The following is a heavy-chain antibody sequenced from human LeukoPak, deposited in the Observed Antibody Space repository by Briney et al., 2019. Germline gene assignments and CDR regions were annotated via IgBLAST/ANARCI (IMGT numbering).Heavy chain of an antibody. CDR3: AREVGGTTTVTTHFYMDV. D-gene: IGHD4-17*01. V-gene: IGHV3-11*04. Sequence: GGSLRLSCAASGFTFSDYYMSWIRQAPGKGLEWVTYISSSGTTIYYADSVKGRFTISRDNAKNSLYLQINSLGAEDTAVYYCAREVGGTTTVTTHFYMDVWGKGTTVTVSS. CDR2: ISSSGTTI. J-gene: IGHJ6*03. CDR1: GFTFSDYY.